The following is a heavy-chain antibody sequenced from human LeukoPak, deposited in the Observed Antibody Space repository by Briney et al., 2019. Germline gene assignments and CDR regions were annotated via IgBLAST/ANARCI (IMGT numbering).Heavy chain of an antibody. CDR2: IYYSGST. J-gene: IGHJ4*02. V-gene: IGHV4-30-4*01. D-gene: IGHD5-24*01. CDR1: GGSISSGDYY. CDR3: ARVRRDGYNYVEVGYFDY. Sequence: PSETLSLTCTVSGGSISSGDYYWSWIRQPPGKGLEWIGYIYYSGSTYYNPSLKSRVTISVDTSKNQFSLKLSSVTAADTAVYYCARVRRDGYNYVEVGYFDYWGQGTLVTVSS.